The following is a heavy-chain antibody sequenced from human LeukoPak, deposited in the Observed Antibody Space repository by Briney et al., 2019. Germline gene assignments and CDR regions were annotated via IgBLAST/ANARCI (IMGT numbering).Heavy chain of an antibody. CDR3: ARGGGSYSYYFDY. Sequence: SETLSLTCAVYGGSFSGYYWSWIRQPPGKGLEWIGEINHSGSTNYNPSLKGRVTISVDTSKNQFSLKLSSVTAADTAVYYCARGGGSYSYYFDYWGQGTLVTVSS. J-gene: IGHJ4*02. V-gene: IGHV4-34*01. CDR2: INHSGST. D-gene: IGHD1-26*01. CDR1: GGSFSGYY.